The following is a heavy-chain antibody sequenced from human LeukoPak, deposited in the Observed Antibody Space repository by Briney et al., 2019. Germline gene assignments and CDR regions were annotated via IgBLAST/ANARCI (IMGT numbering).Heavy chain of an antibody. J-gene: IGHJ4*02. CDR3: ARDLKAVRGVIYY. CDR2: INPNSGGT. CDR1: GYTFTSYY. V-gene: IGHV1-2*02. D-gene: IGHD3-10*01. Sequence: ASVKVSCKASGYTFTSYYMHWVRQAPGQGLEWMGWINPNSGGTNYAQKFQGRVTMTRDTSISTAYMELSRLRSDDTAVYYCARDLKAVRGVIYYWGQGTLVTVSS.